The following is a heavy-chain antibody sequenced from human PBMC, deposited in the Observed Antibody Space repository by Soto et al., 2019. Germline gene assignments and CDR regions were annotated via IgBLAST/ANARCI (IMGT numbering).Heavy chain of an antibody. Sequence: QVQLVQSGAEVKKPGSSVKVSCKASGGTFTRYPFNWVRQAPGQGLEWMGGIIPIIGVPNYAQEFQGRVTITADESTSTVYREMSSLRSEDTAVYYCARVLEFRDGYISHFDYWGQGTLVTVSS. CDR2: IIPIIGVP. J-gene: IGHJ4*02. CDR1: GGTFTRYP. D-gene: IGHD5-12*01. V-gene: IGHV1-69*01. CDR3: ARVLEFRDGYISHFDY.